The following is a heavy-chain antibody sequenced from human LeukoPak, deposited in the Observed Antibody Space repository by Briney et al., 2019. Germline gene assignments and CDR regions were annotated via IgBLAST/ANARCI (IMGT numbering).Heavy chain of an antibody. D-gene: IGHD3-3*01. CDR3: ARGRRAATIFGVARPYIGGHYFDY. CDR1: GYSISSGYY. CDR2: IYHSGST. Sequence: SETLSLTCAVSGYSISSGYYWGWIRQPPGQGLEWIGSIYHSGSTNYNPSLKSRVTISVDTSKNQFSLKLSSVTAADTAVYYCARGRRAATIFGVARPYIGGHYFDYWGQGTLVTVSS. V-gene: IGHV4-38-2*01. J-gene: IGHJ4*02.